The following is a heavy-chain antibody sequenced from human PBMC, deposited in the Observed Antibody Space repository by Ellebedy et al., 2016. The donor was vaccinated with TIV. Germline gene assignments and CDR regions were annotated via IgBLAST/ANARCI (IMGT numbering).Heavy chain of an antibody. CDR1: GYTFTRYG. CDR2: IDVYNGHT. Sequence: ASVKVSCXVSGYTFTRYGMSWVRQAPGQGLEWMGWIDVYNGHTKYAQKFQDRDVMTTETATSTVYMELRSLSSDDTAVYYCARSRLGGGHWYFDFWGRGTLVTVSS. D-gene: IGHD3-10*01. CDR3: ARSRLGGGHWYFDF. J-gene: IGHJ2*01. V-gene: IGHV1-18*01.